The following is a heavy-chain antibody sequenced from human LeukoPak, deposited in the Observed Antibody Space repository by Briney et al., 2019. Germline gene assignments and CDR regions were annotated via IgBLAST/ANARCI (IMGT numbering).Heavy chain of an antibody. D-gene: IGHD3-22*01. J-gene: IGHJ4*02. V-gene: IGHV3-30-3*01. Sequence: PGRSLRLSCAASGFTFSSYAMHWVRKAPGKGLAWVAVISYDGSNKYYADSVKGRFTIPRDNSKNTLYMQMNSLRAEDTAVYYCSRGANYYYDSSGYYGYFDYWGQGTLVTVSS. CDR3: SRGANYYYDSSGYYGYFDY. CDR2: ISYDGSNK. CDR1: GFTFSSYA.